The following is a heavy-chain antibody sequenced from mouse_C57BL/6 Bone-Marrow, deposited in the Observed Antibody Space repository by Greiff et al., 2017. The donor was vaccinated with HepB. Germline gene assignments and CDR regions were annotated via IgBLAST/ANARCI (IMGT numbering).Heavy chain of an antibody. V-gene: IGHV5-12*01. CDR2: ISNGGGST. Sequence: DVQLVESGGGLVQPGGSLKLSCAASGFTFSDYYMYWVRQTPEKRLEWVAYISNGGGSTYYPDTVKGRFTISRDNAKNTLYLQMSRLKSEDTAMYYCAIDGYYGGFAYWGQGTLVTVSA. CDR3: AIDGYYGGFAY. J-gene: IGHJ3*01. D-gene: IGHD2-3*01. CDR1: GFTFSDYY.